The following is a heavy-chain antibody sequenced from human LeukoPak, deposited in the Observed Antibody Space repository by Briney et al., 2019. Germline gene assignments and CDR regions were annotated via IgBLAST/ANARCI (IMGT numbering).Heavy chain of an antibody. J-gene: IGHJ4*02. CDR3: ARGYYDFY. V-gene: IGHV4-59*01. CDR1: GGSISGYY. D-gene: IGHD3-3*01. Sequence: PSETLSLTCTVSGGSISGYYWSWIRQPPGKGLEWIGYIYYSGNTNYNPSHRSRVTISVDTSKNQFSLKVKSVTAADTAAYYCARGYYDFYWGQGTLVTVSS. CDR2: IYYSGNT.